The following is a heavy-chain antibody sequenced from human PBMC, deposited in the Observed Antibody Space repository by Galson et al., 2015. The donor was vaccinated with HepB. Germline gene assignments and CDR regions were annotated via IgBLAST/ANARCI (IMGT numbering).Heavy chain of an antibody. Sequence: SLRLSCAASGFSINNYGMHWVRQAPGKGLEWVAVISFDGGNKYYADSVRGRFTISRDNSKNTLYLQMNSLRAEDTAVYYCIASSGTPHFDLWGRGTLVTVSP. CDR1: GFSINNYG. D-gene: IGHD3-22*01. J-gene: IGHJ2*01. CDR3: IASSGTPHFDL. CDR2: ISFDGGNK. V-gene: IGHV3-30*03.